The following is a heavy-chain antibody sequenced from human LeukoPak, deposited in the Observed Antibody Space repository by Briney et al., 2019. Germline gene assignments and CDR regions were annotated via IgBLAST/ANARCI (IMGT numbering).Heavy chain of an antibody. CDR1: GFNFSSYW. CDR2: INYDGTTT. J-gene: IGHJ4*02. D-gene: IGHD5-12*01. V-gene: IGHV3-74*01. CDR3: GRGRSRGYIGYVTDD. Sequence: PGGSLRLSYAASGFNFSSYWMHWVRQAPGKGLVWISRINYDGTTTSYADSVKGRFTISRDNAKNTLYLQMNSLRAEDTAAFYCGRGRSRGYIGYVTDDWGQGTPITVSS.